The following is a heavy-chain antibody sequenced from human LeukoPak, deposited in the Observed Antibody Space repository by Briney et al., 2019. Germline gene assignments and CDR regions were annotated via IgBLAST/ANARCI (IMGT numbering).Heavy chain of an antibody. Sequence: SETLSLTCTVSNYSISTDYYWGWIRQPPGQGLEWIGSIYYSGSTYYNPSPKSRVTISVDTSKNQFSLKLSSVTAADTAVYYCARDGGITGNWFDPWGQGALVTVSS. CDR1: NYSISTDYY. D-gene: IGHD1-20*01. CDR3: ARDGGITGNWFDP. CDR2: IYYSGST. J-gene: IGHJ5*02. V-gene: IGHV4-38-2*02.